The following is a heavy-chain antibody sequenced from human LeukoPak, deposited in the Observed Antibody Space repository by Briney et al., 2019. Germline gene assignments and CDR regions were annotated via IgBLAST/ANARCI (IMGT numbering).Heavy chain of an antibody. Sequence: SETLSLTCAVHGESFRGFYCTWIRQSPGKGLEWIGEINYDGNANYNPSLKTRITMSMDTSKNQFSLKMSSVTAADTAVYYCARGLVQLWVPGWFDPWGQGPRSPSPQ. CDR2: INYDGNA. V-gene: IGHV4-34*01. D-gene: IGHD3-10*01. CDR3: ARGLVQLWVPGWFDP. CDR1: GESFRGFY. J-gene: IGHJ5*02.